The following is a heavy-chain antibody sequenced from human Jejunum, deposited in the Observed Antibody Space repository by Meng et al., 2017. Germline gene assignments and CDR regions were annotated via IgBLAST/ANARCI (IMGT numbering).Heavy chain of an antibody. D-gene: IGHD3-10*02. J-gene: IGHJ2*01. Sequence: QVPLQESGPGLVQPSETLSLTCAVSGGSIESNNWWTWIRQPPGQGLEWIGEVYHSGSTHYNPSLQSRVTISIDNSKNRFSLSLNSVTAADTAIYYCARADYVRYFDLWGRGTLVTVSS. V-gene: IGHV4-4*02. CDR3: ARADYVRYFDL. CDR2: VYHSGST. CDR1: GGSIESNNW.